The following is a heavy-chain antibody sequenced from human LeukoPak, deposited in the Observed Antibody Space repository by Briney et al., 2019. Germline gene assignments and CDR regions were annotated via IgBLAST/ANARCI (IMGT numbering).Heavy chain of an antibody. V-gene: IGHV3-23*01. CDR2: ISVSGGST. CDR3: AKGIRGYSGYDYDY. CDR1: GFTFSSYA. Sequence: PGGSLRLSCAASGFTFSSYAMSWVRQAPGKGLVWVSAISVSGGSTYYADSVKGRFTISRDNFKNTLYLQMNSLRAEDTAVYYCAKGIRGYSGYDYDYWGQGTLVTVSS. J-gene: IGHJ4*02. D-gene: IGHD5-12*01.